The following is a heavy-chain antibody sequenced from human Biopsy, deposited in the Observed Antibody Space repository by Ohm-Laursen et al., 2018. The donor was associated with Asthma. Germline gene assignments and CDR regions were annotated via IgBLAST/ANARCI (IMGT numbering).Heavy chain of an antibody. CDR1: GGTFSNFA. Sequence: SSVKVSCKAPGGTFSNFAIRWVRQAPGQGLEWLGGIMPVFGTTNYAQKFQGRVTITADESTSTAYMELSSLSSDDTAVYYCASDFPKDYVRYNFQFWGQGTLVTVSS. CDR3: ASDFPKDYVRYNFQF. J-gene: IGHJ4*02. CDR2: IMPVFGTT. D-gene: IGHD4-17*01. V-gene: IGHV1-69*01.